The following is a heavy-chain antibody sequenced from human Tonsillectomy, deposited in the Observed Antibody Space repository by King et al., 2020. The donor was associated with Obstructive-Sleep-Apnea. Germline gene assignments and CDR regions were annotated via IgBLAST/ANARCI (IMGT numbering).Heavy chain of an antibody. CDR2: IWYDGSNK. CDR3: ARVYVGSARLESFDS. Sequence: MHWVRQAPCKGLEWVAVIWYDGSNKHYEDSVRGRFTISRDNSKNTLYLQINSLIAADTAVYYCARVYVGSARLESFDSWGQGTLVTV. V-gene: IGHV3-33*01. D-gene: IGHD4-11*01. J-gene: IGHJ4*02.